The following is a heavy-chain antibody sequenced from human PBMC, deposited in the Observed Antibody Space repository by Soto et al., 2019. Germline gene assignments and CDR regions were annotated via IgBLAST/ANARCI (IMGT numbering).Heavy chain of an antibody. V-gene: IGHV3-53*01. CDR3: VQTTGWPGCDV. Sequence: EVQLVESGGGLIQPGGSLRLSCAASGFAVSSKYMTWVRQAPGKGLEWVSVIYGGGTTYYADSVKGRFTISRDTSKNTLYLQRNSLRAEDTAVYYCVQTTGWPGCDVWGQGTLVTVSS. J-gene: IGHJ4*02. CDR1: GFAVSSKY. CDR2: IYGGGTT. D-gene: IGHD6-19*01.